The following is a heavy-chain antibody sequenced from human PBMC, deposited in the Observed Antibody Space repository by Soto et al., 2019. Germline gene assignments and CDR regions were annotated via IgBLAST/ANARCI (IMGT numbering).Heavy chain of an antibody. J-gene: IGHJ6*02. CDR3: AKDIWRFGKYQPMDV. D-gene: IGHD2-2*01. CDR1: GFTFDDYT. V-gene: IGHV3-43*01. Sequence: PGGSLRLSCAASGFTFDDYTMHWVRQAPGKGLEWVSLISWDGVSTYYADSVKGRFTISRDNSKNSLYLQMNSLRTEDTALYYCAKDIWRFGKYQPMDVWGQGTTVKVSS. CDR2: ISWDGVST.